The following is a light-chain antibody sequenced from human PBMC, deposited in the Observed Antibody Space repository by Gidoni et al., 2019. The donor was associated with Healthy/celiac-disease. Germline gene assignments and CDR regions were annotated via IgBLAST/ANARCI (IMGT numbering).Light chain of an antibody. V-gene: IGKV3-11*01. CDR2: DAS. CDR1: QRVSSY. CDR3: QQRSNWPPGLT. J-gene: IGKJ4*01. Sequence: EIVLTQSPATLSLSPGERATLSCRASQRVSSYLAWYQQKPGQAPRLLIYDASRGSGTDFTLTISSLEPEDFAVYDCQQRSNWPPGLTFGGGTKVEIK.